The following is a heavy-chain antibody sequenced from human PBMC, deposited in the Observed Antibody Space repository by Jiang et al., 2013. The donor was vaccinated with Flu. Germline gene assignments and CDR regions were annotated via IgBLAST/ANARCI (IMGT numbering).Heavy chain of an antibody. CDR3: ARQSGVGTLVFDY. CDR2: IYYSGST. D-gene: IGHD4-23*01. Sequence: LLKPSETLSLTCTVSGGSISSSSYYWGWIRQPPGKGLEWIGSIYYSGSTYYNPSLKSRVTISVDTSKNQFSLKLSSVTAADTAVYYCARQSGVGTLVFDYWGQGTLVTVSS. CDR1: GGSISSSSYY. J-gene: IGHJ4*02. V-gene: IGHV4-39*01.